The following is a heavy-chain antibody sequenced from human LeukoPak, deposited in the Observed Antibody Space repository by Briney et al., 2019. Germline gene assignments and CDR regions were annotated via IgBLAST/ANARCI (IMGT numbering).Heavy chain of an antibody. V-gene: IGHV3-7*01. CDR2: IKQDGSEE. J-gene: IGHJ4*02. CDR3: ARWAGGGVDY. CDR1: GFTFSNYW. D-gene: IGHD4-23*01. Sequence: GGSLRLSCAASGFTFSNYWMIWVRQTPEKGLEWVANIKQDGSEEYYVDSVNGRFTISRDNAKNSLFLQMSSLSAEDTAVYYCARWAGGGVDYWGQGTLVTVSS.